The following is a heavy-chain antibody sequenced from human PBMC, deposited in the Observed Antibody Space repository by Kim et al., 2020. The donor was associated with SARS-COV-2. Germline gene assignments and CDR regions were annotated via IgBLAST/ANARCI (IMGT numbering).Heavy chain of an antibody. Sequence: YNDYAVSVKSRITINPDTSKNQFSLQLNSVTPEDTAVYYCARGGSVRVFDYWGQGTLVTVSP. V-gene: IGHV6-1*01. CDR3: ARGGSVRVFDY. D-gene: IGHD6-25*01. J-gene: IGHJ4*02. CDR2: YN.